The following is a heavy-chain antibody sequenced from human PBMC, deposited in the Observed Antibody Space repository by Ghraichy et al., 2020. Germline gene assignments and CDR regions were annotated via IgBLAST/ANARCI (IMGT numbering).Heavy chain of an antibody. J-gene: IGHJ4*02. D-gene: IGHD3-10*01. CDR1: GFTFDDYA. CDR2: ISWNSGSI. V-gene: IGHV3-9*01. CDR3: AKGGGYYGSGSYGDY. Sequence: GGSLRLSCAASGFTFDDYAMHWVRQAPGKGLEWVSGISWNSGSIGYADSVKGRFTISRDNAKNSLYLQMNSLRAEDTALYYCAKGGGYYGSGSYGDYWGQGTLVTVSS.